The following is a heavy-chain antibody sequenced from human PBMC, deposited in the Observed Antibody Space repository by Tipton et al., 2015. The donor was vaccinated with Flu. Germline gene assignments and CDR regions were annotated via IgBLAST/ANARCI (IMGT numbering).Heavy chain of an antibody. J-gene: IGHJ4*02. Sequence: SLRLSCAASGFSFSIYWMHWVRLAPGKGLVWVSHIESDGRITTYADSVKGRFTISRDNAENTLYLQMHSLRDEDTAFYYCARGGAGGKGFDYWGQGTPVTVSS. CDR2: IESDGRIT. CDR3: ARGGAGGKGFDY. V-gene: IGHV3-74*03. CDR1: GFSFSIYW. D-gene: IGHD4-23*01.